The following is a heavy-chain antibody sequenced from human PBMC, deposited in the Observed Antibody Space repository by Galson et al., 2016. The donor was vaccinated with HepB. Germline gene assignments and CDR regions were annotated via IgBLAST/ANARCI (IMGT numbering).Heavy chain of an antibody. CDR1: GYPFTTYD. D-gene: IGHD3-10*01. V-gene: IGHV1-8*01. J-gene: IGHJ3*01. CDR2: MNPSSANT. CDR3: ARELVRSAFDL. Sequence: SVKVSCKASGYPFTTYDINWVRQATGQGPEWMGWMNPSSANTGYAQTFQGRVTMTRDTSISTAYMELSSLRSEDTAVYYCARELVRSAFDLWGQGTMVTVSS.